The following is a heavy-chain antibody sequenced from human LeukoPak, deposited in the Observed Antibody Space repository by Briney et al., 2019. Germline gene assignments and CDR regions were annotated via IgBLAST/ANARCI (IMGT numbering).Heavy chain of an antibody. CDR2: ISYSGST. J-gene: IGHJ4*02. Sequence: SETLSLTCTVSGGSISSGGYYWSWIRQHPGKGLEWIVYISYSGSTYYNPSLKSRVTISLDTSKNQFSLKLSSVTAADTAVYYCASPHEYYFDYWGQGTLVTVSS. V-gene: IGHV4-31*03. CDR1: GGSISSGGYY. CDR3: ASPHEYYFDY.